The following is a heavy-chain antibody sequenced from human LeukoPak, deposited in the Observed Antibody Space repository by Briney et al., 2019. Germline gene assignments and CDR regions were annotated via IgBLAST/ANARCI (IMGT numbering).Heavy chain of an antibody. CDR2: ISSSSSTI. D-gene: IGHD3-3*01. Sequence: GGSLRLSCAASGFTFSSYSMNWVRQAPGKGLEWVSYISSSSSTIYYADSVKGRFTISRDNAKNSLYLQMNSLRAEDTAVYYCARDRNPLYHDFWSGYSTWGQGTLVTVSS. CDR3: ARDRNPLYHDFWSGYST. J-gene: IGHJ5*02. CDR1: GFTFSSYS. V-gene: IGHV3-48*01.